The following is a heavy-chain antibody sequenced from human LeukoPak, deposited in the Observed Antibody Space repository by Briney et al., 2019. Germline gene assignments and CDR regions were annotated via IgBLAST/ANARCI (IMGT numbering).Heavy chain of an antibody. Sequence: GGSLRLSCAASGFTFSSYSMNWVRQAPGKGLEWVSSISSSSSYIYYADSVKGRFTISRDNTKNSLYLQMNSLRAEDTAVYYCARRRDGYAAYWGQGTLVTVSS. V-gene: IGHV3-21*01. CDR1: GFTFSSYS. J-gene: IGHJ4*02. CDR3: ARRRDGYAAY. CDR2: ISSSSSYI. D-gene: IGHD5-24*01.